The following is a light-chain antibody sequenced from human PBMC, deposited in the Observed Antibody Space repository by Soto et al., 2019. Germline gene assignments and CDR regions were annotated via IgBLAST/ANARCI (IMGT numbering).Light chain of an antibody. CDR1: QGISNY. J-gene: IGKJ4*01. CDR3: QKYNSAPALT. V-gene: IGKV1-27*01. CDR2: AAS. Sequence: DIQMTQSPSSLSASVGDRVTITCRASQGISNYLAWYQQKPGKVPKLLIYAASTLQSGVPSRFSGSGSGSDFTLTISSLQPEDVATYYCQKYNSAPALTFGGGTKVEIK.